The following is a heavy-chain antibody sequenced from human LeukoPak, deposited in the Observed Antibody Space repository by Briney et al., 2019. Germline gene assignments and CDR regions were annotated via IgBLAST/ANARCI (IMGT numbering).Heavy chain of an antibody. Sequence: SETLSLTCNVSGASLNSYRWNWIRQPPRKGLDGIGYISYDGKTNYNPSLKSRHTLSLDPSKNQFTLNLTSVRAADTARYYCTRGYYEPFDCWGQGTLVTVPS. CDR3: TRGYYEPFDC. CDR1: GASLNSYR. CDR2: ISYDGKT. V-gene: IGHV4-59*01. D-gene: IGHD3-22*01. J-gene: IGHJ4*02.